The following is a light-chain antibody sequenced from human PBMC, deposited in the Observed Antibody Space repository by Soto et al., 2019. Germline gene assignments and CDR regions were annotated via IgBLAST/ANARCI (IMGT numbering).Light chain of an antibody. CDR3: QQVFDYTQA. J-gene: IGKJ3*01. V-gene: IGKV1-9*01. CDR2: AAS. CDR1: QGVGTS. Sequence: DIQLTQSPSFLSASVGDRVTITCRASQGVGTSLAWYQQKPGEAPKLLIYAASTLQSGVPSTFRGSGSGTEFTLTITRLQPEAFATYCCQQVFDYTQAFGPGTKVDLK.